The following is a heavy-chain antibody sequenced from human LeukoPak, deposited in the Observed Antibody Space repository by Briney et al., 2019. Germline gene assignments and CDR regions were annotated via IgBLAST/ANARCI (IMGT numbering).Heavy chain of an antibody. CDR3: AKDGGYYDFWSGYYTPPDY. V-gene: IGHV3-53*01. J-gene: IGHJ4*02. CDR2: IYSGGST. CDR1: GFTVSSNY. D-gene: IGHD3-3*01. Sequence: GGTLRLSCAASGFTVSSNYMSWVRQAPGKGLEWVSVIYSGGSTYYADSVKGRFTISRDNSKNTLYLQMNSLRAEDTAVYYCAKDGGYYDFWSGYYTPPDYWGQGTLVTVSS.